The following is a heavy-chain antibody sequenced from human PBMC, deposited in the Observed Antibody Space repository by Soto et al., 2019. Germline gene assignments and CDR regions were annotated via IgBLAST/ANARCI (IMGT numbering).Heavy chain of an antibody. CDR2: IYYSGIT. V-gene: IGHV4-61*08. D-gene: IGHD1-20*01. J-gene: IGHJ6*02. CDR1: GGSISSGGYY. CDR3: ARYKSNYYYGMDV. Sequence: PSETLSLTCTVSGGSISSGGYYWSWIRQHPGKGLEWIGYIYYSGITNYNPSLKSRVTISVDTSKNQFSLKLSSVTAADTAVYYCARYKSNYYYGMDVSGQGTTVTVS.